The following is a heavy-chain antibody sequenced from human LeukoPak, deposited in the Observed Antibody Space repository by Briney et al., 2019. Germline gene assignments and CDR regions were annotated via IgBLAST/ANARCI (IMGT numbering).Heavy chain of an antibody. Sequence: PSETLSLTCTVSGGSMSSYYWNWIRQPPGKGLEWIAYINYSGSTNYNPSLKSRVTISIDTSKNQFSLKVSSVTAADTAVYYCARVVGPTLNWFDPWGQGTLVTVSS. CDR3: ARVVGPTLNWFDP. D-gene: IGHD1-26*01. V-gene: IGHV4-59*01. CDR1: GGSMSSYY. J-gene: IGHJ5*02. CDR2: INYSGST.